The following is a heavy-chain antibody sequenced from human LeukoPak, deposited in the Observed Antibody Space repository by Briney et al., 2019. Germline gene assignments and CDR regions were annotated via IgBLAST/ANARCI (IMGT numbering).Heavy chain of an antibody. D-gene: IGHD5-24*01. CDR2: IYYSGST. Sequence: PSETLSLTCTVSGGSISSSSYYWGWIRQPPGKGLEWIGSIYYSGSTYYNPSLKSRVTISVDTSKNQFSLKLSSVTAADTAVYYCARLVEMATINFDYWGQGTLVTVSS. CDR1: GGSISSSSYY. CDR3: ARLVEMATINFDY. V-gene: IGHV4-39*07. J-gene: IGHJ4*02.